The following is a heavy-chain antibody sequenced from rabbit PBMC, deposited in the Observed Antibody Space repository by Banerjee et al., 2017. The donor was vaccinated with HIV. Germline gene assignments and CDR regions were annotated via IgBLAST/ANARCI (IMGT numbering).Heavy chain of an antibody. J-gene: IGHJ2*01. CDR3: ARNYVNAFDP. Sequence: QEQLVESGGGLVQPRGSLKLSCKASGFDFSNYGVSWVRQAPGKGLEWIGYIEPIFGNTYYANWVNGRFIISSHNAQNTLYLQLSSLTAADTATYFCARNYVNAFDPWGQGTLVTVS. V-gene: IGHV1S47*01. CDR1: GFDFSNYG. CDR2: IEPIFGNT. D-gene: IGHD1-1*01.